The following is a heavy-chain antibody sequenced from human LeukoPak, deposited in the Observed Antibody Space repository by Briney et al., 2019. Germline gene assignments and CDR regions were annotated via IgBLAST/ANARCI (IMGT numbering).Heavy chain of an antibody. J-gene: IGHJ6*02. CDR3: ARVSSYYDMDV. V-gene: IGHV3-48*04. Sequence: PGGSLRLSCAASGFTFSSYAMHWVRQAPGKGLEWVAYISSSGSTIYYADSVKGRFTISRDNAKNSLYLQMNSLRAEDTAVYFCARVSSYYDMDVWGQGTTVTVSS. CDR1: GFTFSSYA. CDR2: ISSSGSTI.